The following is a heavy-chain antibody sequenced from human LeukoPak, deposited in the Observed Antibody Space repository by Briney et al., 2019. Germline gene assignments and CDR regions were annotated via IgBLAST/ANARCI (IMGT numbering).Heavy chain of an antibody. CDR2: IKSETDGGTT. Sequence: PGGSLRLSCAASGFAFSNAWMHWVRQPPGKGLEWVGRIKSETDGGTTDYAAPVKGRFTISRDDSKNTLYLQMNSLKTEDTAVYYCTAIHYCSGGTCYSHWGQGTLVTLSS. CDR3: TAIHYCSGGTCYSH. D-gene: IGHD2-15*01. CDR1: GFAFSNAW. V-gene: IGHV3-15*01. J-gene: IGHJ4*02.